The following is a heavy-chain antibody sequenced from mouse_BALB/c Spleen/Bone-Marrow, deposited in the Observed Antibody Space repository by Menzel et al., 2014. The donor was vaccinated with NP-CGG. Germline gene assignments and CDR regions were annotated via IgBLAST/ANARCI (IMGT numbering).Heavy chain of an antibody. CDR2: ISSGGHDT. J-gene: IGHJ2*01. CDR1: GFTFSSYS. V-gene: IGHV5-6-4*01. Sequence: EVKSVESGGGLVKPGGSLKLSCAAPGFTFSSYSMSWVRQTPEKRLEWVATISSGGHDTYYPDSVKGRFTISRDNAKNTLYLQMSSLKSEDTAVYYCSKDGGYDYSYYFDYWGQGTTLTVSS. D-gene: IGHD2-4*01. CDR3: SKDGGYDYSYYFDY.